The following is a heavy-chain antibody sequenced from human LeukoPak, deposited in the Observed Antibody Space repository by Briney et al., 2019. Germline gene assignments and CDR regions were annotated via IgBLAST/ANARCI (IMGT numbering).Heavy chain of an antibody. CDR3: AKAAAITYYMDV. V-gene: IGHV3-73*01. Sequence: GGSLRLSCAASGFTFSGSAMHWVRQASGKGLEWVGRIRSKANSYATAYAASVKGRFTISRDDSKNTAYLQMNSLRAEDTAVYYCAKAAAITYYMDVWDKGTTVTVSS. J-gene: IGHJ6*03. CDR2: IRSKANSYAT. CDR1: GFTFSGSA. D-gene: IGHD6-13*01.